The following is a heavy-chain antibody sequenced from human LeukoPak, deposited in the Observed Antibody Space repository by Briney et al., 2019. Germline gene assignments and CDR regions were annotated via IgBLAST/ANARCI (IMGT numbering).Heavy chain of an antibody. Sequence: GSLRLSCAASGFTFSSYWMSWVRQAPGKGLEWIGSIYYSGSTCYNPSLKSRVTISVDTSKNQFSLKLSSVTAADTAVYYCVSYYYDSSGYYENAFDIWGQGTMVTVSS. V-gene: IGHV4-39*07. J-gene: IGHJ3*02. CDR3: VSYYYDSSGYYENAFDI. CDR1: GFTFSSYW. CDR2: IYYSGST. D-gene: IGHD3-22*01.